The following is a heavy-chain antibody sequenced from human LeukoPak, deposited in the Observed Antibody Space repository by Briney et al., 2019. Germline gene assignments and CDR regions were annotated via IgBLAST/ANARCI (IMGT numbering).Heavy chain of an antibody. D-gene: IGHD6-13*01. Sequence: PSQTLSLTCAVSGDSFSSDDYSWSWIRQPPGKGLDWLGYIYRSGSTYYNPSLKSRVTISIDRSNNQFSLKLSSVTAADTAVYYCASDRYSSSFDYWGQGTLVTVSS. CDR1: GDSFSSDDYS. CDR2: IYRSGST. J-gene: IGHJ4*02. V-gene: IGHV4-30-2*01. CDR3: ASDRYSSSFDY.